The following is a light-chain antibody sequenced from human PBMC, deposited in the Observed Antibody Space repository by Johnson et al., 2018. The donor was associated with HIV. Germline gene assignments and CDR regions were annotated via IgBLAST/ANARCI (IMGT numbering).Light chain of an antibody. V-gene: IGLV1-51*02. CDR2: ANN. J-gene: IGLJ1*01. CDR1: SSNIGNNF. Sequence: QSVLTQPPSVSAAPWQKVTISCSGSSSNIGNNFVSWYQQLPGTAPKLLIYANNKRPSGIPDRFSGSKSGTSATLGITGLQTGDEADYYCGTWDSSLSAYVFGTGTKGTVL. CDR3: GTWDSSLSAYV.